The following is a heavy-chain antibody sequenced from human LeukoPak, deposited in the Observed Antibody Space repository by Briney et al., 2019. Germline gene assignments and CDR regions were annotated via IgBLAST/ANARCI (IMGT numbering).Heavy chain of an antibody. CDR1: GESSSGYY. Sequence: SETLSLTCAVYGESSSGYYWSWIRQPPGKGLQWIGEINHGGSTNYNPSLKSQVTISVDTSKNQFSLKVSSVTAADTAVYYCARVSYSSSWYYHYMDVWGKGTTVTVSS. V-gene: IGHV4-34*01. CDR3: ARVSYSSSWYYHYMDV. CDR2: INHGGST. D-gene: IGHD6-13*01. J-gene: IGHJ6*03.